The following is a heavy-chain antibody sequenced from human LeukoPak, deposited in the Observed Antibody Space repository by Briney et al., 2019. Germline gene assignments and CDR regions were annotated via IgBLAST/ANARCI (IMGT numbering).Heavy chain of an antibody. D-gene: IGHD3-3*01. J-gene: IGHJ5*02. Sequence: TLSLTCTVSGGSISSGGYYWSWIRQHPGKGLEWIGYIYYSGSTYYNPSLKSRVTISVDTSKNQFSLKLSPVTAADTAVYYCARTPQRITIFGVVMMFDPWGQGTLVTVSS. CDR3: ARTPQRITIFGVVMMFDP. CDR2: IYYSGST. CDR1: GGSISSGGYY. V-gene: IGHV4-31*03.